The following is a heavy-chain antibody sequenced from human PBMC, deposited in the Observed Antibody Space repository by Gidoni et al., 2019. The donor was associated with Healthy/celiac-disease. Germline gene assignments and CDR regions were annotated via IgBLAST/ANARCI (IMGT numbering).Heavy chain of an antibody. Sequence: EVQLVESGGGLVKPGGSLRLSCAASGFTFSSYSMNWVRQAPGKGLEWVSSISSSSSYIYYADSVKGRFTISRDNAKNSLYLQMNSLRAEDTAVYYCARDFFRSIVVVVAASPGGDYWGQGTLVTVSS. CDR2: ISSSSSYI. CDR1: GFTFSSYS. D-gene: IGHD2-15*01. J-gene: IGHJ4*02. V-gene: IGHV3-21*01. CDR3: ARDFFRSIVVVVAASPGGDY.